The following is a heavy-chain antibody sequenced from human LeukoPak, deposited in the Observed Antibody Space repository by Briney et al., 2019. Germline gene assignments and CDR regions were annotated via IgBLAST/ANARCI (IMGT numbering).Heavy chain of an antibody. V-gene: IGHV4-34*01. CDR1: GETFIHNF. D-gene: IGHD6-19*01. CDR2: INHSGST. J-gene: IGHJ4*02. CDR3: ARAMPYFYGSIAVPGTIDY. Sequence: SETLSLTCAVYGETFIHNFWTWIRQPPGKGLEWIGQINHSGSTYYNPSLKSRVTILVDTSKNQFTLKLTSVTAADTAVYYCARAMPYFYGSIAVPGTIDYWGQGILVTVSS.